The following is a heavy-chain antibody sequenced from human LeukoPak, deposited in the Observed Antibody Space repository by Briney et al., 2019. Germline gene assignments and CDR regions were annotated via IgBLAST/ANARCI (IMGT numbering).Heavy chain of an antibody. V-gene: IGHV4-59*01. Sequence: SETLSLTCTVSGGSISSYYWSWIRQPAGKGLEWIGYIYYSGSTNYNPSLKSRVTISVDTSKNQFSLKLSSVTAADTAVYYCTRGSIAYYYMDVWGKGTTVTISS. J-gene: IGHJ6*03. CDR1: GGSISSYY. CDR2: IYYSGST. D-gene: IGHD3-22*01. CDR3: TRGSIAYYYMDV.